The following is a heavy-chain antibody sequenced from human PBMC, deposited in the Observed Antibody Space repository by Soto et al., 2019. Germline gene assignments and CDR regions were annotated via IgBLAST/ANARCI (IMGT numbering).Heavy chain of an antibody. J-gene: IGHJ3*02. V-gene: IGHV1-18*04. D-gene: IGHD4-17*01. Sequence: ASVKVSCKASGYTFTSYRISWVRQAPGQGLEWMGWISAYNGNTNYAQKLQGRVTMTTDTSTSTAYMELRSLRSDDTAVYYCARDRGDDYGDYVAFDIWGQGTMVTVSS. CDR1: GYTFTSYR. CDR2: ISAYNGNT. CDR3: ARDRGDDYGDYVAFDI.